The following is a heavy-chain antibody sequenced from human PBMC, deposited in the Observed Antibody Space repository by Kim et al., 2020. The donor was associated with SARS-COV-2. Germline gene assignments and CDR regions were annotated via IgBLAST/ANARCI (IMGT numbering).Heavy chain of an antibody. CDR1: GDSVSSYTAA. J-gene: IGHJ4*02. D-gene: IGHD7-27*01. V-gene: IGHV6-1*01. CDR2: TYFRSKWST. Sequence: SQTLSLTCAVSGDSVSSYTAAWNWIRQSPSRGLEWLGRTYFRSKWSTNYAVSVQSRININADTSTNQFSLQLNSVTPEDTALYYCARQMSGRFDFWGQGTLVTDSS. CDR3: ARQMSGRFDF.